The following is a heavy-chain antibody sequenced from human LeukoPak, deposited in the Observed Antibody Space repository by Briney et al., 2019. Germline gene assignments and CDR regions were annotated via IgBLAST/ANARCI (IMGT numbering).Heavy chain of an antibody. CDR3: AKDVVPLYSSGWYSS. Sequence: GGSLRLSCAGSGFSFDEFAMHWVRQAPGKGLEWVSGIGWNSDDIGYADSVRGRFSVSRDNAQNSLYLEMHRLRPEDTAFYYCAKDVVPLYSSGWYSSWGQGILVTVSS. D-gene: IGHD6-19*01. CDR1: GFSFDEFA. V-gene: IGHV3-9*01. J-gene: IGHJ5*02. CDR2: IGWNSDDI.